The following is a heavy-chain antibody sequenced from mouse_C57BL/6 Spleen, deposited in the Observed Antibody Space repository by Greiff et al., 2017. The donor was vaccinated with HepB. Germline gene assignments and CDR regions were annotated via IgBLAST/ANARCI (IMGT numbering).Heavy chain of an antibody. CDR2: ISSGGDYI. Sequence: EVKLMESGEGLVKPGGSLKLSCAASGFTFSSYAMSWVRQTPEKRLVWVAYISSGGDYIYYADTVKGRFTISRDNARNTLYLQMSSLKSEDTAMYYCTRDYNYRYAMDYWGQGTSVTVSS. CDR1: GFTFSSYA. D-gene: IGHD1-3*01. CDR3: TRDYNYRYAMDY. V-gene: IGHV5-9-1*02. J-gene: IGHJ4*01.